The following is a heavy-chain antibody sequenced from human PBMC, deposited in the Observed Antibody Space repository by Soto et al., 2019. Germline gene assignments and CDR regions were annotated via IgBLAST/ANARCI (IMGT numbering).Heavy chain of an antibody. Sequence: EVQLVEPGGGLVQPGGSLRLSCAASGFTVSSNYMSWVRQAPGKGLEWVSVIYTGGSTYYADSVKGRFTISRDNSKNTLYLDMNRLRAEDTAVYYCARDYGGSGRFDYWGQGTLVTVSS. D-gene: IGHD4-17*01. CDR3: ARDYGGSGRFDY. J-gene: IGHJ4*02. CDR1: GFTVSSNY. CDR2: IYTGGST. V-gene: IGHV3-66*01.